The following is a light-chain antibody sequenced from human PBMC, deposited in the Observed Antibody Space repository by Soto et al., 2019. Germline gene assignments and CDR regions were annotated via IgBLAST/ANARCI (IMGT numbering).Light chain of an antibody. V-gene: IGLV1-40*01. Sequence: QSVLTQPPSVSGAPGQRVTISCTGSSSNIGAGYDVHWYQQFPGTTPKFLIYGNTNRPSGVPDRFSASKSGTSASLDITGLQAEDEADYYCCSYAGDYTLIFGGGTKLTVL. CDR1: SSNIGAGYD. J-gene: IGLJ2*01. CDR2: GNT. CDR3: CSYAGDYTLI.